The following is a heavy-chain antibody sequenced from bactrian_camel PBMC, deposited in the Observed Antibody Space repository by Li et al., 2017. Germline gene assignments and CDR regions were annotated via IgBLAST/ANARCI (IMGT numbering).Heavy chain of an antibody. J-gene: IGHJ4*01. Sequence: VQLVESGGGSVRPGGSLRLSCAASGFAFSDYGMSWVRQAPGKGLEWVSSINRADGSTYYSDSVKGRFTISRDNAKNTVYLQMNTLKPEDTAVYYCASEATGWVHPPYLRRCAGQGTQVTV. CDR1: GFAFSDYG. D-gene: IGHD5*01. CDR2: INRADGST. V-gene: IGHV3S40*01.